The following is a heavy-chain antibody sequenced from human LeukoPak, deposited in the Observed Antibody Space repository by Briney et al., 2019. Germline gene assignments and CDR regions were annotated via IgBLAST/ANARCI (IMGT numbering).Heavy chain of an antibody. CDR3: ARDFYLRGPDY. CDR1: GCTFSSYA. V-gene: IGHV3-30-3*01. Sequence: GMFLRLSCAASGCTFSSYAMHWVRQAPGKGLEWVAVISYDGSNKYYADSVKGRFTISRDNSKNTLYLQMNSLRAEDTAVYYCARDFYLRGPDYWGQGTLVTVSS. J-gene: IGHJ4*02. CDR2: ISYDGSNK. D-gene: IGHD2-15*01.